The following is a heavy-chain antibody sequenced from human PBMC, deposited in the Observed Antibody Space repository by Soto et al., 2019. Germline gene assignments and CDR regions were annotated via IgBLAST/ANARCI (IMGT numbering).Heavy chain of an antibody. CDR1: AGSCIGYY. D-gene: IGHD2-2*02. CDR3: ARGHLPYCSSTSCYNNYYYGMDV. Sequence: SEPLSLTCTVYAGSCIGYYWSWIRKPPGKGLEGTGEINHSGSTNYNPSLKSRVTISVDTSKNQFSLKLSSVTAADTAVYYCARGHLPYCSSTSCYNNYYYGMDVWGQGTTVPVSS. CDR2: INHSGST. J-gene: IGHJ6*02. V-gene: IGHV4-34*01.